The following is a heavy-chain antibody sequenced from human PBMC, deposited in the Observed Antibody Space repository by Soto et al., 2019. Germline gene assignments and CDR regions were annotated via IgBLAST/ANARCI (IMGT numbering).Heavy chain of an antibody. CDR1: GGSLSSGYYY. CDR3: ARVVQKDGGLISNYYYGLDV. Sequence: SETLSLTCTVSGGSLSSGYYYWSWIRQPPGKGLEWIGYIYYSGSANYNPSLQSRVTISVDTSKNQFSLKLGSVTAADTAVYYCARVVQKDGGLISNYYYGLDVWGQGTPVTVSS. D-gene: IGHD2-2*01. CDR2: IYYSGSA. V-gene: IGHV4-61*01. J-gene: IGHJ6*02.